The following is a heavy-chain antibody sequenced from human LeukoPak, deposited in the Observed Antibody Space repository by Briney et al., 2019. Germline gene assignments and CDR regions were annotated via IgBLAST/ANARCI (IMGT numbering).Heavy chain of an antibody. J-gene: IGHJ4*02. CDR1: GFTFSSYE. V-gene: IGHV3-48*01. CDR3: ATTRYGSFDY. D-gene: IGHD3-10*01. Sequence: GGPLRLPCAASGFTFSSYEMNWVRQAPGKGLEWVSYISSSSSSIYYADSVKGRFTISRDNAKNSLYLQMNSLRAEDTAVYYCATTRYGSFDYWGQGTLVTVSS. CDR2: ISSSSSSI.